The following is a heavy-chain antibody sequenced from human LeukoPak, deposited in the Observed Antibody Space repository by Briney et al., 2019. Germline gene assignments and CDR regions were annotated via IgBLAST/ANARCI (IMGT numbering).Heavy chain of an antibody. CDR3: ARVRTPFTGTDAFDI. V-gene: IGHV6-1*01. CDR1: GDSVSSNSAT. J-gene: IGHJ3*02. Sequence: SRTLSLTCAISGDSVSSNSATWNWIRQSPSRGLEWLGRTYYRSKWYNDYAVSVKSRITMNPDTSNNQFSLQLNSVTPEDTAVYYCARVRTPFTGTDAFDIWGQGTMVTVSS. CDR2: TYYRSKWYN. D-gene: IGHD3-9*01.